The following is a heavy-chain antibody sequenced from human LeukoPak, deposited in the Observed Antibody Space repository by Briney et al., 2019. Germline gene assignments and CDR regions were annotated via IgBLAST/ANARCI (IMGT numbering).Heavy chain of an antibody. D-gene: IGHD6-13*01. CDR2: ISGSGGDT. J-gene: IGHJ4*02. V-gene: IGHV3-23*01. CDR3: AKDKAGSTAYFFDY. Sequence: AISGSGGDTYYADSVKGRFTISRDNSKNSLYLQLNSLRAEDTAVYYCAKDKAGSTAYFFDYWGQGALVTVSS.